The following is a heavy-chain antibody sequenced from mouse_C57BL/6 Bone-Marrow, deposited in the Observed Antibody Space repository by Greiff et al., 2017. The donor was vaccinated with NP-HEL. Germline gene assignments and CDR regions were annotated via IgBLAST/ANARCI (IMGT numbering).Heavy chain of an antibody. CDR1: GFNIKDDY. Sequence: EVQVVESGAELVRPGASVKLSCTASGFNIKDDYMHWVKQRPEQGLEWIGWIDPENGDTEYASKFQGKATITADTSSNTAYLQLSSLTSEDTAVYYCTFIYYYVSWFAYWGQGTLVTVSA. CDR3: TFIYYYVSWFAY. J-gene: IGHJ3*01. D-gene: IGHD1-1*01. V-gene: IGHV14-4*01. CDR2: IDPENGDT.